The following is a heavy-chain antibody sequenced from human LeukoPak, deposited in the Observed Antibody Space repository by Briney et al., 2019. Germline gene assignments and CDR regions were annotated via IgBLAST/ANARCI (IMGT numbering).Heavy chain of an antibody. J-gene: IGHJ4*02. Sequence: PSETLSLTCTVSGGSITSRYWSWIRQPPGKGLEWIGHVYFTGSTNYNPSLRSRVTISVDTSKSQFSLKLSSVTAADTAVYYCARGEDSIRPFDYWGQGTLVTVSS. V-gene: IGHV4-59*11. D-gene: IGHD1-26*01. CDR2: VYFTGST. CDR3: ARGEDSIRPFDY. CDR1: GGSITSRY.